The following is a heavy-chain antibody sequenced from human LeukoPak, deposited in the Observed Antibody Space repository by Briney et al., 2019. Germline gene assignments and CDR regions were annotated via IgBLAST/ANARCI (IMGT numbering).Heavy chain of an antibody. CDR2: IYSGGST. D-gene: IGHD5-18*01. CDR3: ARYSYGPQSY. CDR1: GFTVSSNY. Sequence: GGSLRLSCTASGFTVSSNYMSWVRQAPGKGLEWVSVIYSGGSTYYADSVKGRFTISRDNAKNSLYLQMNSLRAEDTAVYYCARYSYGPQSYWGQGTLVTVSS. J-gene: IGHJ4*02. V-gene: IGHV3-66*01.